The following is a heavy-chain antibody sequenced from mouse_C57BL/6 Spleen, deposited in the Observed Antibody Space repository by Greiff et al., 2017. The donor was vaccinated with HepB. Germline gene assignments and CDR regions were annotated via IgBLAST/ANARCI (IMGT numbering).Heavy chain of an antibody. Sequence: VQLQQPGAELVKPGASVKMSCKASGYTFTSYWITWVKQRPGQGLEWIGDIYPGSGSTNYNEKFKSKATLTVDISSSTAYMQLSSLTSKDSAVYYCARSDLDYYRNYVFAYWGQGTPLTVSS. D-gene: IGHD2-1*01. J-gene: IGHJ2*01. CDR2: IYPGSGST. CDR3: ARSDLDYYRNYVFAY. V-gene: IGHV1-55*01. CDR1: GYTFTSYW.